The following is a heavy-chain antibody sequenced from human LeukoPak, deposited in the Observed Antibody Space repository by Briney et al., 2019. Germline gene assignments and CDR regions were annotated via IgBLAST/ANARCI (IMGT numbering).Heavy chain of an antibody. CDR1: GFTFSSYW. CDR2: INSDGTSI. V-gene: IGHV3-74*01. Sequence: GGSLRLSCEGSGFTFSSYWMYWVRQAPGKGLVWVSRINSDGTSISYADSVKGRFTVSRDNAKNTLYLQMSSLRVEDTAVYYCARNILFAFDIWGQGTMVTVSS. CDR3: ARNILFAFDI. J-gene: IGHJ3*02.